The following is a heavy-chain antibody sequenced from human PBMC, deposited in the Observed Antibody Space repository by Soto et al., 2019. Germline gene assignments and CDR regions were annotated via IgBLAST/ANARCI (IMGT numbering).Heavy chain of an antibody. V-gene: IGHV4-28*01. J-gene: IGHJ4*02. Sequence: SETLSLTCAVSGYSISSSHWWGWIRQPPGKGLEWIGYINYSGNTYYNPSLKRRVTMSVDTSKNQCSLKLSSVTAVDTAVYYCARRSFSSSGNIDYWGQGTLVTVSS. CDR3: ARRSFSSSGNIDY. CDR2: INYSGNT. CDR1: GYSISSSHW. D-gene: IGHD6-6*01.